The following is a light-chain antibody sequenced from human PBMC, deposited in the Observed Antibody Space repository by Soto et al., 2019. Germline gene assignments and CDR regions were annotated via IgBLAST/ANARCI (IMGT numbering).Light chain of an antibody. CDR2: GAS. CDR3: QQYTTSSWT. Sequence: EIVLTQSPGTLSLSPGERATPSCRASQSVSNNYLAWYQQKPGQAPRLLIYGASNRATGIPDRFSGSGSGTDFTLTISRLEPEDFAVYYCQQYTTSSWTFGQGTKVDIK. CDR1: QSVSNNY. V-gene: IGKV3-20*01. J-gene: IGKJ1*01.